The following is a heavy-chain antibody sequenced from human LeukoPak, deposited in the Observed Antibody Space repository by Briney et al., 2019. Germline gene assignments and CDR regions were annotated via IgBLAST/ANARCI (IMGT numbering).Heavy chain of an antibody. J-gene: IGHJ4*02. CDR1: GFTFSSYS. CDR3: ARIRIAAAGTEGAGDY. CDR2: ISSSSSYI. D-gene: IGHD6-13*01. V-gene: IGHV3-21*01. Sequence: GGSLRLSCAASGFTFSSYSMNWVRQAPGKGLEWVSSISSSSSYIYYADSVKGRFTISRDNAKNSLYLQMNSLRAEDTAVYYCARIRIAAAGTEGAGDYWGQGTLVTVSS.